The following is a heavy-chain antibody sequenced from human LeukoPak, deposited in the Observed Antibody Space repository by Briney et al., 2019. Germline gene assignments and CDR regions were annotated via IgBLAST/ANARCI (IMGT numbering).Heavy chain of an antibody. CDR3: ARGGWSWDY. Sequence: SETLSLTCAVYGGSFSGYYWSWIRQPPGKGLEWIGEINHSGSTNYNPSLKSRVTISVHTSKNQFSLKLSSVTAADTAVYYCARGGWSWDYWGQGTLVTVSS. V-gene: IGHV4-34*01. D-gene: IGHD3-3*01. CDR2: INHSGST. J-gene: IGHJ4*02. CDR1: GGSFSGYY.